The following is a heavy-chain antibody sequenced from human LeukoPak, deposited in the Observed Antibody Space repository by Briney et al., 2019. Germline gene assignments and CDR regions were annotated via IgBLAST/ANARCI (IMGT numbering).Heavy chain of an antibody. CDR3: ARLVCGGGSCPAEFDY. D-gene: IGHD2-15*01. J-gene: IGHJ4*02. CDR1: GGSISNGDHY. CDR2: IYYSGST. Sequence: SETLSLTCTVSGGSISNGDHYWSWIRQHPGKGLEWIGHIYYSGSTYYNPSLKSRGIISVETSKNQFSLKLSSVTATDTAVYYCARLVCGGGSCPAEFDYWGQGTLVTVSS. V-gene: IGHV4-31*03.